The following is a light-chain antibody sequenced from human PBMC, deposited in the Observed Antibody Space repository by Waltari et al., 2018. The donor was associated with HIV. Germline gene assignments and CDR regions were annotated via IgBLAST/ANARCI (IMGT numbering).Light chain of an antibody. CDR2: DVN. CDR1: ASDIGRYNY. V-gene: IGLV2-14*03. CDR3: ASYTVNSTGV. J-gene: IGLJ1*01. Sequence: QSALSQPASVSASPGQSVAISCSGSASDIGRYNYVSWYQQHPDKPPRLILFDVNNRPSGISDRFSGSKSGTTASLTISTVETDDEADYYCASYTVNSTGVFGSGTKLTVL.